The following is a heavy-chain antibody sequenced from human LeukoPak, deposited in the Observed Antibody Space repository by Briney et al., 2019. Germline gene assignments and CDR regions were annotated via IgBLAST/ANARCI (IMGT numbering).Heavy chain of an antibody. V-gene: IGHV1-8*01. J-gene: IGHJ3*02. Sequence: ASVKVSCKASGYTFTRYDINWERQATGQGLEWMGWMNPNSGNTGYAQKFQGRVTMTRNTSISTAYMELSSLRSEDTAVYYCALTAATILGDAFDIWGQGTMVTVSS. CDR1: GYTFTRYD. CDR2: MNPNSGNT. CDR3: ALTAATILGDAFDI. D-gene: IGHD2-15*01.